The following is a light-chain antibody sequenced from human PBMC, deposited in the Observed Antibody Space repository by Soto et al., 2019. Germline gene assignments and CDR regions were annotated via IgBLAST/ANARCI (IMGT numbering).Light chain of an antibody. Sequence: DIQMTQSPSSMSASVGDRVTITCRASQGIDHSLAWYQQKPGKVPNLLIYSESTLQSGVPSRSSGRGPGTDFTLTITSLQQKDVTAYSCPEHYSGPPVAFGPGTKVDV. J-gene: IGKJ3*01. V-gene: IGKV1-27*01. CDR3: PEHYSGPPVA. CDR1: QGIDHS. CDR2: SES.